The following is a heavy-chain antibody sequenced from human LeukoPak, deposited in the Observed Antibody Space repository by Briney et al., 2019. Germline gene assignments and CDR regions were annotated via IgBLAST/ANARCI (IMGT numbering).Heavy chain of an antibody. CDR2: ISYDGSNK. V-gene: IGHV3-30-3*01. CDR1: GFTFSSYA. D-gene: IGHD6-13*01. J-gene: IGHJ4*02. Sequence: GGSLRLSCAASGFTFSSYAMHWVRQAPGKGLEWVAVISYDGSNKYYADSVKGRFTISRDNSKNTLYLQMNSLRAEDTAVYYCARDPGISAAGTVGYFDYWGQGTLVTVSS. CDR3: ARDPGISAAGTVGYFDY.